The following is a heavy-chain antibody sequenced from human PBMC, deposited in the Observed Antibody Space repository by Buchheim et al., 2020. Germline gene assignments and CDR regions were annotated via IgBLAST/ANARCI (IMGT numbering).Heavy chain of an antibody. CDR2: IYYSGST. CDR1: GGSISSYY. D-gene: IGHD3-22*01. Sequence: QVQLQESGPGLVKPSETLSLTCTVSGGSISSYYWSWIRQPPGKGLEWIGYIYYSGSTNYNPSLKSRVTISVDTSKNKFSLKLSSVTAADTAVYYCASSAMYYDSSGQFDYWGQGTL. CDR3: ASSAMYYDSSGQFDY. J-gene: IGHJ4*02. V-gene: IGHV4-59*01.